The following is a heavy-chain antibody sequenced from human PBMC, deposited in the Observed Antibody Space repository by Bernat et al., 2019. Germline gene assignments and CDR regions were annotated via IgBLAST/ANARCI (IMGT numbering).Heavy chain of an antibody. CDR2: IYYSGST. CDR3: ARERVARDYYYGMDV. Sequence: QVQLQESGPGLVKPSETLSLTCTVSGGSISSYYWSWIRQPPGKGLEWIGYIYYSGSTNYNPSHKSRVTISVDTSKNQFSLKLSSVTATDTAVYYCARERVARDYYYGMDVWGQGTTVTVSS. V-gene: IGHV4-59*01. D-gene: IGHD2-15*01. CDR1: GGSISSYY. J-gene: IGHJ6*02.